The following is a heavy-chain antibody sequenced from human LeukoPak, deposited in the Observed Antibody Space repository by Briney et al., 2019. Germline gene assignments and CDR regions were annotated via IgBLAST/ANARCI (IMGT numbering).Heavy chain of an antibody. D-gene: IGHD3-10*01. CDR1: GFTFSSYG. CDR3: AKDLIRRHYYGSGSPIDY. J-gene: IGHJ4*02. Sequence: GGSLRLSCAASGFTFSSYGMHWVRQAPGKGLEWVAFIRYDGSNKYYADSVKGRFIISRDNSKNTLYLQMNSLRAEDTAVYYCAKDLIRRHYYGSGSPIDYWGQGTLVTVSS. V-gene: IGHV3-30*02. CDR2: IRYDGSNK.